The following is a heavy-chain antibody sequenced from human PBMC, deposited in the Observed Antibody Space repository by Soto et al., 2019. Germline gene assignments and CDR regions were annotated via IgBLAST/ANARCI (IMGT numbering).Heavy chain of an antibody. J-gene: IGHJ4*02. V-gene: IGHV3-23*01. D-gene: IGHD2-15*01. CDR2: ISGSGGST. CDR1: GFTFSSYA. Sequence: GGSLRLSCAASGFTFSSYAMSWVRQAPGKGLEWVSAISGSGGSTYYADSVKGRFTISRDNSKNTLYLQMNSLRAEDTAVYYCAKDITLTVVAKNFDYWGQGTLVTVSS. CDR3: AKDITLTVVAKNFDY.